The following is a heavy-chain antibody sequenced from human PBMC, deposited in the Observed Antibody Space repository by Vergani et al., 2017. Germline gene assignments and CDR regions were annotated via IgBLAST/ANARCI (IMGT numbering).Heavy chain of an antibody. CDR2: IYYSGST. Sequence: QVQLQESGPGLVKPSETLSLTCTVSGGSVSSGSYYWSWIRQPXGKGLEWIGYIYYSGSTNYNPSLKSRVTISVDTSKNQFSLKLSSVTAADTAVYYCAREDIVVVAAAMLDYYYYYMDVWGKGTTVTVSS. J-gene: IGHJ6*03. CDR3: AREDIVVVAAAMLDYYYYYMDV. V-gene: IGHV4-61*01. CDR1: GGSVSSGSYY. D-gene: IGHD2-2*01.